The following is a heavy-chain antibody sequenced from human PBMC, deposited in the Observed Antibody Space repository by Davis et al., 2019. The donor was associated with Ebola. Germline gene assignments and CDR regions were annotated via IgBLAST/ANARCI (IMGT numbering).Heavy chain of an antibody. CDR3: ARGRAAAGLYNWFDP. D-gene: IGHD6-13*01. Sequence: ASVKVSCKASGYTFTSYYMHWVRQAPGQGLEWMGWINPNNGGTNYAQKFQGRVTMTRDTSISTAYMELSRLRSDDTAVYYCARGRAAAGLYNWFDPWGQGTLVTVSS. J-gene: IGHJ5*02. CDR1: GYTFTSYY. CDR2: INPNNGGT. V-gene: IGHV1-2*02.